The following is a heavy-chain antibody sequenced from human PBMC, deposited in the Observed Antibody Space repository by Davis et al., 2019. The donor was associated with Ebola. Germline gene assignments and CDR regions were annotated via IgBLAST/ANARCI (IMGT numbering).Heavy chain of an antibody. Sequence: GGSLRLSCAVSGLTFSSYSMSWVRQAPGKGLEWVSTYGTSADTYYADSVKGRFTISRDNSKNTLYLQMNGLRVEDTAIYYCAKDNRNIWSEVWGQGTMVTVSS. D-gene: IGHD2/OR15-2a*01. CDR1: GLTFSSYS. V-gene: IGHV3-23*01. CDR3: AKDNRNIWSEV. J-gene: IGHJ3*01. CDR2: GTSADT.